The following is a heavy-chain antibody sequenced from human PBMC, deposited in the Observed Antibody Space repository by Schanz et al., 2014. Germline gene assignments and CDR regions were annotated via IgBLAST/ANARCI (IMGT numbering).Heavy chain of an antibody. J-gene: IGHJ4*02. D-gene: IGHD5-12*01. CDR1: GFTFSSYG. Sequence: EVQLVESGGGVVQPGRSRRLSCEASGFTFSSYGMHWVRQPPGKGLEWVSLVTWDGGYTYYADSVKGRFTISRDNSKNSLYLQMDSLRSEDTALYYCAKNRAGGYESVRDSWGQGTLVTVS. V-gene: IGHV3-43*01. CDR3: AKNRAGGYESVRDS. CDR2: VTWDGGYT.